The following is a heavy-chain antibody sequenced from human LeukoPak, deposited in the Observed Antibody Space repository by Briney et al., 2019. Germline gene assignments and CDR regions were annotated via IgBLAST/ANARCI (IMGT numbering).Heavy chain of an antibody. CDR2: MNPNSGNT. J-gene: IGHJ4*02. CDR1: GYTFTSYD. V-gene: IGHV1-8*01. Sequence: GASVKVSCKASGYTFTSYDINWVRQATGQGLEWMGWMNPNSGNTGYAQKFQGRVTMTRNTSISTAYMELSNLRSEDTAVYYCARGRSTYYYDSSGYYSLDYWGQGTLVTVSS. CDR3: ARGRSTYYYDSSGYYSLDY. D-gene: IGHD3-22*01.